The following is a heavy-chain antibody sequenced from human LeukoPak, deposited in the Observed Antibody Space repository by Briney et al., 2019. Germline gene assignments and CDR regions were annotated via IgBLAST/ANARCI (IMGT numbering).Heavy chain of an antibody. D-gene: IGHD6-25*01. CDR1: GFTFDDYA. CDR3: AKVSGHYYFDY. Sequence: PGRSLRLSCAASGFTFDDYAMHWVRQAPGKGLEWVSGISWNSGSRGYADSVKGRFTISRDNAKNSLYLQMNSLRPEDMALYYCAKVSGHYYFDYWGQGTLVTVSS. V-gene: IGHV3-9*03. CDR2: ISWNSGSR. J-gene: IGHJ4*02.